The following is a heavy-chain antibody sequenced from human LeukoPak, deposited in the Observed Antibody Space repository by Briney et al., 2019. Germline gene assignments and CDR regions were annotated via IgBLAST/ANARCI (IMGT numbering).Heavy chain of an antibody. J-gene: IGHJ5*02. CDR3: ARHLRLWQNWFDP. V-gene: IGHV5-51*01. Sequence: GESLKISCKGSGYSFTNYWIGWVRQMPGKGPEWMGVIYPGDSDTRYSPSFQGQVTISADKSISTAYLQWSSLKASDTAMYYCARHLRLWQNWFDPWGQGTLVTVSS. D-gene: IGHD5-18*01. CDR1: GYSFTNYW. CDR2: IYPGDSDT.